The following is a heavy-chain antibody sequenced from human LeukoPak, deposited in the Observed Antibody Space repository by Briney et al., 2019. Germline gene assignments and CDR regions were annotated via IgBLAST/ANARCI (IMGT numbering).Heavy chain of an antibody. CDR3: ARGATVTTFDY. CDR1: GGSISSYY. CDR2: IYYSGST. J-gene: IGHJ4*02. Sequence: SETLSLTCTVSGGSISSYYWSWIRQPPGKGLEWIGYIYYSGSTNYNPSLKSRVTISVDTSKNQFSLKLSSVTAADTAVYYCARGATVTTFDYWGQGTLVTVSS. D-gene: IGHD4-17*01. V-gene: IGHV4-59*01.